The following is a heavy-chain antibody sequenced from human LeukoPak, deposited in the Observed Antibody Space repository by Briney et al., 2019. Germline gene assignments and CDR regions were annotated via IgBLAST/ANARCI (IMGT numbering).Heavy chain of an antibody. J-gene: IGHJ6*03. V-gene: IGHV1-8*03. CDR2: MNPNSGNT. CDR3: AGGGYCSSTSCYSRVYYYYYYMDV. D-gene: IGHD2-2*01. Sequence: ASVKVSCKASGYTFTSYDINWVRQATGQGLEWMGWMNPNSGNTGYAQKFQGRVTITRNTSISTAYMELSSLRSEDTAVYYCAGGGYCSSTSCYSRVYYYYYYMDVWGKGTTVTVSS. CDR1: GYTFTSYD.